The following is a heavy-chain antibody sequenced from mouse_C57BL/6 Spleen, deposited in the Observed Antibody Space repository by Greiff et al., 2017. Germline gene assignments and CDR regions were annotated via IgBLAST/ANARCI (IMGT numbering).Heavy chain of an antibody. CDR2: IHPSDGGT. V-gene: IGHV1-74*01. J-gene: IGHJ2*01. D-gene: IGHD1-1*01. CDR3: AYYYGSRDFDY. Sequence: QVQLQQPGAELVKPGASVKVSCKASGYTFTSYWMHWVKQRPGQGLEWIGRIHPSDGGTNYNEKFKCKATLTVDKSSSTAYMQLSSLTAEYSAVYYCAYYYGSRDFDYWGQGTTLTVSS. CDR1: GYTFTSYW.